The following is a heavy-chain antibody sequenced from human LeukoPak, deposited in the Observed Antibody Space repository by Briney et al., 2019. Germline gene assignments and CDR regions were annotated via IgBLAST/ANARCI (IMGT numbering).Heavy chain of an antibody. D-gene: IGHD6-19*01. CDR3: DRRRFGCGGTKRGYFDY. CDR2: INHSGST. J-gene: IGHJ4*02. V-gene: IGHV4-34*01. Sequence: PSETLSLTCAVYGVSFSGYYWSWIRQPPGKGLEWIGEINHSGSTNYNPSLKSRVTISVDTSKNQFSLKLSSVTAADTAVYYCDRRRFGCGGTKRGYFDYWGQGTLVTVSS. CDR1: GVSFSGYY.